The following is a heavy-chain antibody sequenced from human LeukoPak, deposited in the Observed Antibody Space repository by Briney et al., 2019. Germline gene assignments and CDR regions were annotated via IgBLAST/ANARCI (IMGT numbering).Heavy chain of an antibody. V-gene: IGHV3-23*01. CDR3: AKGSF. Sequence: GGSLRLSCAASGFTFSSHWMHWVRQAPGKGLVWLSGISESGGSTYYADSVKGRFTSSRDNSKNTLYLQMNNLRAEDTAAYYCAKGSFWGQGTLVTVSS. CDR1: GFTFSSHW. D-gene: IGHD3-10*01. J-gene: IGHJ4*02. CDR2: ISESGGST.